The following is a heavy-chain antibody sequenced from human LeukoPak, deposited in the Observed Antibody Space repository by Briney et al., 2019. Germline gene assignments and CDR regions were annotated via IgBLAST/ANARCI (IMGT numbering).Heavy chain of an antibody. V-gene: IGHV3-11*01. CDR2: ISRSGSTI. Sequence: GGSLRLSCAASGFTFSDYYMSWIRQAPGKGLEWVSYISRSGSTIYYADSVKGRFTISRDNSKNTLHLQMNSLRAEDTAVYYCAKGGDHYDSKGYVLNWFDPWGQGTLVTVSS. CDR1: GFTFSDYY. J-gene: IGHJ5*02. D-gene: IGHD3-22*01. CDR3: AKGGDHYDSKGYVLNWFDP.